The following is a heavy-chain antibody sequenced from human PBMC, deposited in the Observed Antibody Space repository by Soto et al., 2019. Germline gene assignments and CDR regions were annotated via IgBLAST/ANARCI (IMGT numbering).Heavy chain of an antibody. V-gene: IGHV3-48*02. J-gene: IGHJ3*02. CDR1: GFNFSDYS. Sequence: EVQLVESGGGLVHPGGSLRLSCAASGFNFSDYSMNWVRQTPGAGLEWVAFISSSGTTIYSAESVQGRFTISRDNAQRLMNLQMSSLRDEDTAIYYCARDMDDILTGYFYPDAFDIWGPGTMVTVSA. CDR2: ISSSGTTI. D-gene: IGHD3-9*01. CDR3: ARDMDDILTGYFYPDAFDI.